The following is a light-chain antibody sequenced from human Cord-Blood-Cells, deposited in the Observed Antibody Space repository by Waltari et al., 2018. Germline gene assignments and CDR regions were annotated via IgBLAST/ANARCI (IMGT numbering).Light chain of an antibody. J-gene: IGLJ3*02. CDR1: TSDVGGSNY. V-gene: IGLV2-14*01. CDR3: SSYTSSSTNWV. CDR2: DVS. Sequence: QSALTQPASVSGSPGQSITISCTGTTSDVGGSNYVPWYQQHPGNAPKLMIYDVSKRPSGVSNRFSGSKSGNTASLTISGLQAEDEADYYCSSYTSSSTNWVFGGGTKLTVL.